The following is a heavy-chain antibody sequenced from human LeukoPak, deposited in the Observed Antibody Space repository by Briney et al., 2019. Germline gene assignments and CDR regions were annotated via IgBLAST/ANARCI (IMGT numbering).Heavy chain of an antibody. CDR3: ARGGNYEAFDY. V-gene: IGHV3-53*01. CDR2: LYSGGST. CDR1: GFTVSSNY. Sequence: GGSLRLSCAASGFTVSSNYMSWVRQAPGKGLEWVSVLYSGGSTFYADSVKGRFTISRDNSKNTLYLQMNSLRAEDTAVYYCARGGNYEAFDYWGQGTLVTVSS. D-gene: IGHD1-7*01. J-gene: IGHJ4*02.